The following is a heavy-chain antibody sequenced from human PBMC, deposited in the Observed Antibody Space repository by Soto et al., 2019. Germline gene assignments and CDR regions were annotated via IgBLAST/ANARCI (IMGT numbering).Heavy chain of an antibody. J-gene: IGHJ6*02. Sequence: VQLVQSGAEVKTPGSSVKVSCKASGDTFSSYSIAWVRQAPGQGLEWMGGIIPVFRSINYSHKFQGRVTITADESTTTAYMGLTSLRPQDTGVYFCARDDGWNYRYYDMEVWGQGTTVTVS. CDR3: ARDDGWNYRYYDMEV. V-gene: IGHV1-69*12. CDR2: IIPVFRSI. CDR1: GDTFSSYS. D-gene: IGHD1-7*01.